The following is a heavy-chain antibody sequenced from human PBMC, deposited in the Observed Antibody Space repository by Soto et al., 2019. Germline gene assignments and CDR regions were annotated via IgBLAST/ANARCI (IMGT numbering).Heavy chain of an antibody. D-gene: IGHD4-17*01. CDR1: GFTFSSYG. CDR3: ARDRIPGTTVVTAGDY. V-gene: IGHV3-33*01. CDR2: IWYDGSNK. Sequence: GGSLRLSCAASGFTFSSYGMHWVRQAPGKGLEWVAVIWYDGSNKYYADSVKGRFTISRDNSKNTLYLQMNSLRAEDTAVYYCARDRIPGTTVVTAGDYWGQGTLVTVSS. J-gene: IGHJ4*02.